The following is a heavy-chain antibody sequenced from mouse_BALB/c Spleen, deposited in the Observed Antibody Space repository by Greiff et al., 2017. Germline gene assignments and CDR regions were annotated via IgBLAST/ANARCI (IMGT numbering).Heavy chain of an antibody. CDR1: GFTFSNYW. J-gene: IGHJ4*01. D-gene: IGHD3-1*01. CDR3: TSSGYRYYYAMDY. CDR2: IRLKSNNYAT. V-gene: IGHV6-6*02. Sequence: EVKVVESGGGLVQPGGSMKLSCVASGFTFSNYWMNWVRQSPEKGLEWVAEIRLKSNNYATHYAESVKGRFTISRDDSKSSVYLQMNNLRAEDTGIYYCTSSGYRYYYAMDYWGQGTSVTVSS.